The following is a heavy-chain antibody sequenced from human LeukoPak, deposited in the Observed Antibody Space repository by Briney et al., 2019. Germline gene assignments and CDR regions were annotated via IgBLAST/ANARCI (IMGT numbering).Heavy chain of an antibody. Sequence: GGSLRLSCAASGFTFSDYYMSWIRQAPGKGLEWVSYISSSGSTIYYADSVKGRFTISRDNAKNSLYLQMNSLRAEDTAVYYXARXXPXWDXSSSGAGYFDYWGQGTLVTVSS. D-gene: IGHD6-6*01. CDR3: ARXXPXWDXSSSGAGYFDY. V-gene: IGHV3-11*01. J-gene: IGHJ4*02. CDR1: GFTFSDYY. CDR2: ISSSGSTI.